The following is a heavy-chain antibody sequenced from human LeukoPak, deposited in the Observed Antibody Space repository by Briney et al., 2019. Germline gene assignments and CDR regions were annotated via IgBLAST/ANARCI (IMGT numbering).Heavy chain of an antibody. CDR1: GFPFSSYA. CDR3: ARALWFGELRPYYFDY. Sequence: GGSLRLSCAASGFPFSSYAMTWVRQAPGKGLEWVSYISSSGSTIYYADSVKGRFTISRDNAKNSLYLQMNSLRAEDTAVYYCARALWFGELRPYYFDYWGQGTLVTVSS. J-gene: IGHJ4*02. D-gene: IGHD3-10*01. V-gene: IGHV3-48*03. CDR2: ISSSGSTI.